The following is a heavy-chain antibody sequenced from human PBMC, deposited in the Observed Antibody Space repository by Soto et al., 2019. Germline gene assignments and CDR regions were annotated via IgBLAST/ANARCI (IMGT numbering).Heavy chain of an antibody. Sequence: SQTLSLTCAVYGGSFSGYYWSWIRQPLRKGLEWIGEINHSGSTNYNPSLKGRVNISLDTSKNLLTLSLSSVTAADTAVYYCARGIWGSGDAFDIWGQGTMVTVSS. CDR3: ARGIWGSGDAFDI. D-gene: IGHD7-27*01. V-gene: IGHV4-34*01. J-gene: IGHJ3*02. CDR1: GGSFSGYY. CDR2: INHSGST.